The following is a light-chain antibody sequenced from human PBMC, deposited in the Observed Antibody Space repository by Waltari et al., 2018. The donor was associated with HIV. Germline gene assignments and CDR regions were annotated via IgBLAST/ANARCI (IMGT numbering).Light chain of an antibody. CDR2: RNN. J-gene: IGLJ2*01. CDR3: QSYDSNLSGYVV. V-gene: IGLV1-40*01. Sequence: QSVLTQPPSASGTPGQRVTISCSGSSSNIGSKYVYWYQQLPGTAPKLLIYRNNTRPSGVPDRFSGSRSGTSASLAITGLQAEDEADYYCQSYDSNLSGYVVFGGGTKLTVL. CDR1: SSNIGSKY.